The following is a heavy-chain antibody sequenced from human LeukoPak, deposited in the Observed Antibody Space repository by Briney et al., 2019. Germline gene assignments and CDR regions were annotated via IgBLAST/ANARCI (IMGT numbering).Heavy chain of an antibody. V-gene: IGHV4-61*02. D-gene: IGHD3-3*01. CDR3: ARIGHYDFWSGYYAEYYFDY. Sequence: PSETLSLTCTVSGGSISSGSYYWSWIRQPAGKGLEWIGRIYTSGSTNYNPSLKSRVTISVDTSKNQFSLKLSSVTAADTAVYYCARIGHYDFWSGYYAEYYFDYWGQGTLVTVSS. CDR2: IYTSGST. CDR1: GGSISSGSYY. J-gene: IGHJ4*02.